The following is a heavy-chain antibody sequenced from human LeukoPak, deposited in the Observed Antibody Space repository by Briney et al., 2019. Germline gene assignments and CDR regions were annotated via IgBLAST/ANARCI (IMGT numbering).Heavy chain of an antibody. CDR3: ARQELGEVGATSVFDY. J-gene: IGHJ4*02. Sequence: GASVKVSCKASGYTFTSYGISWVRQAPGQGLEWMGWISAYNGNTNYAQKLQGRVTMTTDTSTSTAYMELRSLRSDDTAVYYCARQELGEVGATSVFDYWGQGTLVTVSS. D-gene: IGHD1-26*01. CDR2: ISAYNGNT. CDR1: GYTFTSYG. V-gene: IGHV1-18*01.